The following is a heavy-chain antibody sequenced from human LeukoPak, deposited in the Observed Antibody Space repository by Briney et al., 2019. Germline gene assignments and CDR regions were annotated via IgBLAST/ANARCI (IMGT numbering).Heavy chain of an antibody. CDR2: IYYSGST. D-gene: IGHD3-10*01. CDR3: ARRGITMVRNWFDP. CDR1: GGSISSTGHY. V-gene: IGHV4-39*07. J-gene: IGHJ5*02. Sequence: SETLSLTCTVSGGSISSTGHYWGWICQPPGKGLEWIANIYYSGSTYYNSSLKSRVTISVDTSNNQFSLKLSSVTAADTAVYYCARRGITMVRNWFDPWGQGTLVTVSS.